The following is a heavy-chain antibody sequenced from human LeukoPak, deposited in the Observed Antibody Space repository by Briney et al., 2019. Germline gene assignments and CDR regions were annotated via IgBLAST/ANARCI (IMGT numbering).Heavy chain of an antibody. D-gene: IGHD2-2*01. V-gene: IGHV1-18*01. CDR2: ISAYNGNT. Sequence: RASVKVSCKASGYTFTSYGIRWVRQAPGQGLEWMGWISAYNGNTNYAQKLQGRVTMTTDTSTSTAYMELRSLRSDDTAVYYCARRTQLLNWFDPWGQGTLVTVSS. CDR3: ARRTQLLNWFDP. CDR1: GYTFTSYG. J-gene: IGHJ5*02.